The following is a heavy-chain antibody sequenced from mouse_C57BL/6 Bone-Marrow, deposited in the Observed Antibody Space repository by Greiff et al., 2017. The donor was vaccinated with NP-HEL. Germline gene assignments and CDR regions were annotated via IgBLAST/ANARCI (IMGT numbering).Heavy chain of an antibody. Sequence: QVQLKQSGPGLVAPSQSLSITCTVSGFSLTSYAISWVRQPPGKGLEWLGVIWTGGGTNYNSALKSRLSISKDNSKSQVFLKMNSLHTDDTARYYFARTPITTVVATEGYYFYYWGQGTTLTVSS. CDR1: GFSLTSYA. J-gene: IGHJ2*01. D-gene: IGHD1-1*01. CDR3: ARTPITTVVATEGYYFYY. CDR2: IWTGGGT. V-gene: IGHV2-9-1*01.